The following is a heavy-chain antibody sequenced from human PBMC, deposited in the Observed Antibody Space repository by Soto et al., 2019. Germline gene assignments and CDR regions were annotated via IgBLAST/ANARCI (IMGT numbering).Heavy chain of an antibody. J-gene: IGHJ4*02. V-gene: IGHV3-30*03. CDR3: ARLMGKTFEL. CDR1: VFTFISYC. Sequence: VVSLRRSCSSSVFTFISYCMHWVRQAPGKGLEWVAVISYDGSNKYYADSVKGRFTISRDNSKNTLYLQMNSLRAEDTAVYYCARLMGKTFELWGKGXLATV. D-gene: IGHD2-8*01. CDR2: ISYDGSNK.